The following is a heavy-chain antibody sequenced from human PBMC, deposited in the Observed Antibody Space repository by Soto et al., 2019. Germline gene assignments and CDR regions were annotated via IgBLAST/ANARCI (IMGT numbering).Heavy chain of an antibody. J-gene: IGHJ4*02. CDR3: ARHLQYYYDSSGYYRYFDY. CDR2: IYYSGST. CDR1: GGSISSSSYY. Sequence: SETLSLTCTVSGGSISSSSYYWGWIRQPPGKGLEWIGSIYYSGSTYYNPSLKSRVTISVDTSKNQFSLKLSSVTAADTAVYYCARHLQYYYDSSGYYRYFDYWGQGTLVTVSS. V-gene: IGHV4-39*01. D-gene: IGHD3-22*01.